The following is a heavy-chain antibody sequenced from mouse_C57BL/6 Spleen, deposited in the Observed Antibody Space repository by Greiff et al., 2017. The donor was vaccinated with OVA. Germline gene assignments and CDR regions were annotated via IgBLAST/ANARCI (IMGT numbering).Heavy chain of an antibody. CDR2: ISTYYGDA. CDR1: GYTFTDYA. J-gene: IGHJ2*01. D-gene: IGHD2-4*01. V-gene: IGHV1-67*01. CDR3: ARYYDYDDGY. Sequence: VQVVESGPELVRPGVSVKISCKGSGYTFTDYAMHWVKQSHAKSLEWIGVISTYYGDASYNQKFKDKATMTVYKSSSTAYMELARLTSEDSAVYYCARYYDYDDGYWGQGTTLTVSS.